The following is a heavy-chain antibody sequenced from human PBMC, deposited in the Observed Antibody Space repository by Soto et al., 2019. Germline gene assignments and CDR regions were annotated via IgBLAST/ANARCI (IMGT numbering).Heavy chain of an antibody. D-gene: IGHD3-22*01. J-gene: IGHJ4*02. CDR1: GFTFGNHG. Sequence: PGGSLRLSCGASGFTFGNHGMHWVRQAPGKGLEWVALISYDGSKTLYLDSVKGRFTISRDNSKNTLYLEMNRLTIEDTAVYYCAKENHVSIAVDLWGQGTLVTVSS. CDR3: AKENHVSIAVDL. CDR2: ISYDGSKT. V-gene: IGHV3-30*18.